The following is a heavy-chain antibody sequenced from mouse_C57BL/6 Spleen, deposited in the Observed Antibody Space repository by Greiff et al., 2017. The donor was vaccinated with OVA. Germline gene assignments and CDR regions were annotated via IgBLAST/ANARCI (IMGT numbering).Heavy chain of an antibody. Sequence: QVQLQQPGAELVKPGASVKMSCKASGYPFPSYWITWVKQRPGQGLEWIGDIYPGSGSTNYHEKFKSKATLTVDTSSSTAYMQLSSLTSEDSAVYYGARGGGPSYGNYDAMDYWGQGTSVTVSS. J-gene: IGHJ4*01. CDR2: IYPGSGST. CDR1: GYPFPSYW. V-gene: IGHV1-55*01. CDR3: ARGGGPSYGNYDAMDY. D-gene: IGHD2-1*01.